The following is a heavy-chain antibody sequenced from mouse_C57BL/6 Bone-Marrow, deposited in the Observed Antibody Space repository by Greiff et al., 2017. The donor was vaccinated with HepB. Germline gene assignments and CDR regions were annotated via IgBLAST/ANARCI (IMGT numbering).Heavy chain of an antibody. CDR2: IYPRSGNT. CDR3: ARPPYYYGSSLAWFAY. V-gene: IGHV1-81*01. D-gene: IGHD1-1*01. J-gene: IGHJ3*01. Sequence: VQLQESGAELARPGASVKLSCKASGYTFTSYGISWVKQRTGQGLEWIGEIYPRSGNTYYNEKFKGKATLTADKSSSTAYMELRSLTSEDSAVYFCARPPYYYGSSLAWFAYWGQGTLVTVSA. CDR1: GYTFTSYG.